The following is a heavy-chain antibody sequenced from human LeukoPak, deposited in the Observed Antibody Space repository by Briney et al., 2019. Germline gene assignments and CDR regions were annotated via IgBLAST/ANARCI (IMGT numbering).Heavy chain of an antibody. J-gene: IGHJ4*02. D-gene: IGHD4/OR15-4a*01. CDR3: ARDVDYANPRHDY. CDR1: GFTFRSYS. V-gene: IGHV3-21*01. CDR2: ISSGSSYI. Sequence: GGSLRLSCTASGFTFRSYSMNWVRQAPGKGLEWVSSISSGSSYIYYADSVMGRFTISRDNAKNSLYLQMNSLRAEDTAVYYCARDVDYANPRHDYWGQGTLVTVSS.